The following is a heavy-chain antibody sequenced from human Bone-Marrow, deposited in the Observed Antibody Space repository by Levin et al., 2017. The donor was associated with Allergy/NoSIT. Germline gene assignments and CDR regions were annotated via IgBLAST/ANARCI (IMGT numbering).Heavy chain of an antibody. CDR2: ISGSGGST. CDR1: GFTFSSYA. CDR3: AKGSSSKVIKGYFDY. V-gene: IGHV3-23*01. J-gene: IGHJ4*02. Sequence: AGGSLRLSCAASGFTFSSYAMSWVRQAPGKGLEWVSAISGSGGSTYYADSVKGRFTISRDNSKNTLYLQMNSLRAEDTAVYYCAKGSSSKVIKGYFDYWGQGTLVTVSS. D-gene: IGHD2-2*01.